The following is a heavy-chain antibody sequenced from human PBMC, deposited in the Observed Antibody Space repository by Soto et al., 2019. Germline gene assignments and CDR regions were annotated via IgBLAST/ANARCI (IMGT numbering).Heavy chain of an antibody. CDR2: IKQDGSEK. J-gene: IGHJ4*02. CDR3: VGSRGWLFDY. V-gene: IGHV3-7*05. D-gene: IGHD6-19*01. Sequence: EVHLVESGGDLVPPGGSLRLSCAASGFTFSAYWMQWVRQAPGKGLEWVAIIKQDGSEKYYVDSVTGRFTISRDNAKNSLYLQMSSLRAEDTAMYYCVGSRGWLFDYWGQGTLVTVSS. CDR1: GFTFSAYW.